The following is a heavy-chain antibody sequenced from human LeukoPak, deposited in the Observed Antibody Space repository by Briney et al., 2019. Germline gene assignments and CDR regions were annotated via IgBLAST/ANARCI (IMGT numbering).Heavy chain of an antibody. Sequence: SETLSLTCTVSGGSISSSRYHWGWIRQPPGKGLEWIGSIYYSGTTFYNPSLKSRVTISVDTSKNQFSLKVSSVAAADTAVYYCATTYSYTSGGYDYWGQGTLVTVSS. CDR3: ATTYSYTSGGYDY. CDR2: IYYSGTT. V-gene: IGHV4-39*01. D-gene: IGHD5-18*01. CDR1: GGSISSSRYH. J-gene: IGHJ4*02.